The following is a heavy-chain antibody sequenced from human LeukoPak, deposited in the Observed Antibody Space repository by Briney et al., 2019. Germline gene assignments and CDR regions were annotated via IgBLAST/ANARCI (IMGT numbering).Heavy chain of an antibody. CDR1: GGSISNYY. Sequence: NSSETLSLTCTVSGGSISNYYWSWIRQPPGKGLEWIGYISYSGNTNCNPSLKSRVTISVDTSKNQFSLKLSSVTAADTAVYYCARGQGGSGYFDYWGQGTLVTVSS. CDR2: ISYSGNT. CDR3: ARGQGGSGYFDY. V-gene: IGHV4-59*01. D-gene: IGHD3-22*01. J-gene: IGHJ4*02.